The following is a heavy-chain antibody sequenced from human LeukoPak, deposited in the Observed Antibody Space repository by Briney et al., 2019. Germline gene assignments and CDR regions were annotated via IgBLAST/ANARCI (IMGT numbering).Heavy chain of an antibody. D-gene: IGHD6-19*01. Sequence: SETLSLTCTVSGGXISSSSYYWGWIRQPPGKRLEWIGSIYYSGSTYYNPSLKSRVTISVDTSKNQFSLKLSSVTAADTAVYYCARLMSSGRYLDWFDPWGQGTLVTVSS. CDR2: IYYSGST. V-gene: IGHV4-39*01. J-gene: IGHJ5*02. CDR1: GGXISSSSYY. CDR3: ARLMSSGRYLDWFDP.